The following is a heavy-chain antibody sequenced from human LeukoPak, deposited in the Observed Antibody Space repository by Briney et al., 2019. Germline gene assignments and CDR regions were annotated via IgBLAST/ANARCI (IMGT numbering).Heavy chain of an antibody. D-gene: IGHD2-2*01. CDR1: GGSISSSSYY. CDR3: AGIVGYCSSTSRYAPVDY. Sequence: PSETLSLTCTVSGGSISSSSYYWGWIRQPPGKGLEWIGSIYYSGSTYYNPSLKSRVTISVDTSKNQFSLKLSSVTAADTAVYYCAGIVGYCSSTSRYAPVDYWGQGTLVTVSS. V-gene: IGHV4-39*01. CDR2: IYYSGST. J-gene: IGHJ4*02.